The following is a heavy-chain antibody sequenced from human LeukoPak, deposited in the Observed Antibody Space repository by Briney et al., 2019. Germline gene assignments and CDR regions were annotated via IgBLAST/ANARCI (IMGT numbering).Heavy chain of an antibody. CDR3: AAVRHYYDSSGYDY. J-gene: IGHJ4*02. CDR1: GYTFTGYY. CDR2: INPNSGGT. V-gene: IGHV1-2*02. Sequence: ASVKVSCKASGYTFTGYYMHWVRQAPGQGLEWMGWINPNSGGTNYAQKFQGRVTITRDMSTNTAYMELSSLRSEDTAVYYCAAVRHYYDSSGYDYWGQGTQVTVSS. D-gene: IGHD3-22*01.